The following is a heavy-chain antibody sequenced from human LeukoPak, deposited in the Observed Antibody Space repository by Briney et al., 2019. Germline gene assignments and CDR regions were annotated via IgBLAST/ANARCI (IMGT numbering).Heavy chain of an antibody. D-gene: IGHD1-26*01. J-gene: IGHJ4*02. Sequence: GGSLRLSCATSGFSFSDSSMAWVRQAPGRGLEWVSSISGNSYWIYYAGPVKDRFTISRDNARNSLYLEMERLSADDTAVYYCARGSILGATGYDWGQGTLVAVSS. CDR2: ISGNSYWI. CDR3: ARGSILGATGYD. CDR1: GFSFSDSS. V-gene: IGHV3-21*01.